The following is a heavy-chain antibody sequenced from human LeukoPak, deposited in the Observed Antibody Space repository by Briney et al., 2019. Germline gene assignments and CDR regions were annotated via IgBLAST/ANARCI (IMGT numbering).Heavy chain of an antibody. CDR1: GFTFINYS. Sequence: GGSLRLSCTASGFTFINYSMNWVRQAPGKGLEWVSSISTNSAFIYYADSVKGRFTISRDNSKNTLYLQMNSLRAEDTAAYYCARDDYVTWFDPWGQGTLVTVSS. CDR2: ISTNSAFI. V-gene: IGHV3-21*01. D-gene: IGHD4-17*01. J-gene: IGHJ5*02. CDR3: ARDDYVTWFDP.